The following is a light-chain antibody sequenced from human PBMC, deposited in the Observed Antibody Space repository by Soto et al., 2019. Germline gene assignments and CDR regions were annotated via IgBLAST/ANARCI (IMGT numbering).Light chain of an antibody. V-gene: IGKV1-6*01. J-gene: IGKJ2*01. CDR3: LQDASYPYT. CDR2: TIS. Sequence: AVQMTQSPSSLSASVGDRVTITCRASPDVRNDLGWYQQKPGQAPKLLIYTISTLQSGVPSRFSGSGSCTDFTLTISSLQPEESATYYCLQDASYPYTFGQGTNLEI. CDR1: PDVRND.